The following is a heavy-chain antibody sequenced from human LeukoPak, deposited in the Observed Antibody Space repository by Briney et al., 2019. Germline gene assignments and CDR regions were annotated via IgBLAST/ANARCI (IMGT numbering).Heavy chain of an antibody. J-gene: IGHJ6*03. V-gene: IGHV4-4*09. CDR3: ARHLGTTVTRGYSCHPMDV. CDR1: GASISTYY. Sequence: SETLSLTCTASGASISTYYWRWLRQPPGEGLEWIAYIAPSGSAVHNPSLNSRLTVSVDTSKTQFSLKLNSVTAADTAVYYCARHLGTTVTRGYSCHPMDVWGKGTTVSVSS. D-gene: IGHD4-17*01. CDR2: IAPSGSA.